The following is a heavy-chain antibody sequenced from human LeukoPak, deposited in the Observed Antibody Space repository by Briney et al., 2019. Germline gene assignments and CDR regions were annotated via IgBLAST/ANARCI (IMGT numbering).Heavy chain of an antibody. CDR3: AKSIMTGSGSFYDY. V-gene: IGHV3-23*01. D-gene: IGHD3-10*01. CDR2: ISGGGGTT. Sequence: GGSLRLSCAASGFTFSSYWMHWVRQAPGKGLVWVSAISGGGGTTYYADSVKGRFTISRDNSKNTLYLQMNSLGAEDTALYYCAKSIMTGSGSFYDYWGQGTLVTVSS. CDR1: GFTFSSYW. J-gene: IGHJ4*02.